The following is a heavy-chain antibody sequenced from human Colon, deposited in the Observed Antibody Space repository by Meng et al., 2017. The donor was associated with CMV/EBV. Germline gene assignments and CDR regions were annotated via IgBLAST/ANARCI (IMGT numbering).Heavy chain of an antibody. CDR3: AKDWPDTRMATADD. Sequence: QVQLVESGGGLVKPGGSLRLSCAASGFIFSEYHMNWIRLAPGKGLEWVSYISTGSTYTNYAYSVKGRFAISRDNAKNTLYLQMNSLRAEDTAVYYCAKDWPDTRMATADDWGQGALGTVVS. V-gene: IGHV3-11*05. CDR2: ISTGSTYT. CDR1: GFIFSEYH. D-gene: IGHD5-18*01. J-gene: IGHJ4*02.